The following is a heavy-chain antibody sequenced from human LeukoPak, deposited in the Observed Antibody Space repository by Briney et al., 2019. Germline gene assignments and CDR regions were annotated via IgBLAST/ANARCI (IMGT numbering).Heavy chain of an antibody. D-gene: IGHD2-15*01. CDR1: GYTFTGYY. V-gene: IGHV1-2*02. Sequence: ASVKVSCKASGYTFTGYYMHWVRRAPGQGLEWMGWINPNSGGTNYAQKFQGRVTMTRDTSISTAYMELSRLRSDDTAVYYCARESEYCSGGSCYDIAVAGTNRQRGFDYWGQGTLVTVSS. CDR2: INPNSGGT. J-gene: IGHJ4*02. CDR3: ARESEYCSGGSCYDIAVAGTNRQRGFDY.